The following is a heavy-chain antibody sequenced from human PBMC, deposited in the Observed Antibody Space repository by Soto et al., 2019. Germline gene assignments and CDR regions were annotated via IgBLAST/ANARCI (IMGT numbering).Heavy chain of an antibody. CDR1: GFSLTTDRVG. D-gene: IGHD1-26*01. Sequence: QITLKESGPTLVKPTQTLTLTYTFSGFSLTTDRVGVGWIRQPPGEALEWLAVIYWDDSKTYRPSLESRLTITKDTSKIRVALTMTNMDSLDTATYYCAHAYGGRSLYWGQGTLVTVSA. V-gene: IGHV2-5*02. J-gene: IGHJ4*02. CDR2: IYWDDSK. CDR3: AHAYGGRSLY.